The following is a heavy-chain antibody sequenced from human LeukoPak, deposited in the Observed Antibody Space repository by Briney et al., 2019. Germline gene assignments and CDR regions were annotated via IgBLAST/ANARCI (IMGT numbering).Heavy chain of an antibody. CDR1: GFTFNSYG. J-gene: IGHJ1*01. D-gene: IGHD1-7*01. CDR3: AAYHASGTFGYFQH. Sequence: GGSLRLSCAASGFTFNSYGMHWVRQAPGKGLEWLAVISYDGSNKYFADSVEGRLVVSRDNSNNTLYQHMNTLRPDDTGIYYCAAYHASGTFGYFQHWGQGTLVTVSS. V-gene: IGHV3-30*03. CDR2: ISYDGSNK.